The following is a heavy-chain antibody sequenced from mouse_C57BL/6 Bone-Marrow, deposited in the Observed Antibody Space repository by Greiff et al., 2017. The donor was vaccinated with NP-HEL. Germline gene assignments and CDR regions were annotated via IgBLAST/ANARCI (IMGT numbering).Heavy chain of an antibody. J-gene: IGHJ4*01. CDR1: GYTFTSYW. V-gene: IGHV1-55*01. D-gene: IGHD1-1*01. Sequence: QVQLQQPGAELVKPGASVKMSCKASGYTFTSYWITWVKQRPGQGLEWIGDIYPGSGSTNYNEKFKSKATLTVDTSSSTAYMHLSSLTSEDSAVYYCARVPYYGSSYDYAMDYWGQGTSVTVSS. CDR2: IYPGSGST. CDR3: ARVPYYGSSYDYAMDY.